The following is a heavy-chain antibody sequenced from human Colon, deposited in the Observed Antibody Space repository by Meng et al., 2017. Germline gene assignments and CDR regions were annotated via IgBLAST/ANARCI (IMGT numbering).Heavy chain of an antibody. CDR3: ASSDYYRSDY. Sequence: QGRLQGSGPGLVKPSEALSLSCAVSGGSISRSDWWSWARQPPGKGLEWIGETSHSGSTNYSPSLKSRVTISLDKSKNQLSLKLNSVTAADTAVYYCASSDYYRSDYWGQGTLVTVSS. CDR2: TSHSGST. J-gene: IGHJ4*02. CDR1: GGSISRSDW. V-gene: IGHV4-4*02. D-gene: IGHD3-22*01.